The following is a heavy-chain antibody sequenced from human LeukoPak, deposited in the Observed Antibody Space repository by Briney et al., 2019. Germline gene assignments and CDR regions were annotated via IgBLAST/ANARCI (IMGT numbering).Heavy chain of an antibody. V-gene: IGHV6-1*01. CDR3: VRDPVGGSTIFDC. CDR2: TYYRSKWYY. J-gene: IGHJ4*02. Sequence: PSQTLSLTCVISGDSVSSNSAAWNWTRQSPSRGLEWLGRTYYRSKWYYDYSVAVKSRVTINPDTSKNQFSLQLSSVTPEDTAVYYCVRDPVGGSTIFDCWGQGTLVTVSS. D-gene: IGHD1-26*01. CDR1: GDSVSSNSAA.